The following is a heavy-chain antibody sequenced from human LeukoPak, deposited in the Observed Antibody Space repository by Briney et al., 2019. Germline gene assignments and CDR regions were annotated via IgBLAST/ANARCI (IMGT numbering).Heavy chain of an antibody. V-gene: IGHV3-48*01. CDR1: GFTSSAYS. CDR2: SIRSSDVI. CDR3: ARVSLYHYYMDV. Sequence: PGGSLRLPCAASGFTSSAYSINWVRQAPGKGLEWVPYSIRSSDVIYYADSVKGRFTVSRDNAGNSLFLQMNSLRAEDMAVYYCARVSLYHYYMDVWGKGTTVTISS. J-gene: IGHJ6*03.